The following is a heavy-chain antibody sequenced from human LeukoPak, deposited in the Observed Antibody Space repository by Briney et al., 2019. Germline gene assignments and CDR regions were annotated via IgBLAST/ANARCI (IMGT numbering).Heavy chain of an antibody. CDR3: AKDSSSWYFQMFDY. CDR1: GFTFSSYS. J-gene: IGHJ4*02. Sequence: GGSLRLSCEASGFTFSSYSINWVRQAPGKGLEWVSSISSGSSYICYADSVKGRFTISRDNAKNSLFLQMNSLRTEDTALYYCAKDSSSWYFQMFDYWGQGTLVTVSS. CDR2: ISSGSSYI. D-gene: IGHD6-13*01. V-gene: IGHV3-21*04.